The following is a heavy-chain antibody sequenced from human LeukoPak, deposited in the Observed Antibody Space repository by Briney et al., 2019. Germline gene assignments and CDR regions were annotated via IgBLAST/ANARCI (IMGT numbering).Heavy chain of an antibody. Sequence: GGSLRLFCAASGFTFSSYGMHWVRQAPGKGLEWVAFIRYDGSNKYYADSVKGRFTISRDNSKNTLYLQMNSLRAEDTAVYYCAKVGGYYDSSHGIDIWGQGTMVTVSS. CDR1: GFTFSSYG. CDR3: AKVGGYYDSSHGIDI. CDR2: IRYDGSNK. V-gene: IGHV3-30*02. J-gene: IGHJ3*02. D-gene: IGHD3-22*01.